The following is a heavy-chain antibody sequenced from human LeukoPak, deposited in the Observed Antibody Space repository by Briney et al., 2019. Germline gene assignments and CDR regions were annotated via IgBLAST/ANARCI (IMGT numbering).Heavy chain of an antibody. V-gene: IGHV1-18*01. Sequence: GASVKVSCKASGYTFTSYGISWVRQAPGQGLEWMGWISAYNGNTNYAQKLQGRVTMTTDTSTSTAYMELRSLRSDDTAVYYCARDVGTKWELLHTDYWGQGTLVTVSS. CDR1: GYTFTSYG. J-gene: IGHJ4*02. D-gene: IGHD1-26*01. CDR2: ISAYNGNT. CDR3: ARDVGTKWELLHTDY.